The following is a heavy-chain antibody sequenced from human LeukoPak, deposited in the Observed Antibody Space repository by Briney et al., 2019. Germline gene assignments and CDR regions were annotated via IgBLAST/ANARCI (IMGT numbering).Heavy chain of an antibody. J-gene: IGHJ4*02. Sequence: GASVKVSCKASGYTFTSYYMHWVRQAPGQGLERMGIINPSGGSTSYAQKFQGRVTMTRDTSTSTVYMELSSLRSEDTAVYYCARRMPAGTVDYWSQGTLVTVSS. CDR3: ARRMPAGTVDY. D-gene: IGHD6-19*01. CDR1: GYTFTSYY. V-gene: IGHV1-46*01. CDR2: INPSGGST.